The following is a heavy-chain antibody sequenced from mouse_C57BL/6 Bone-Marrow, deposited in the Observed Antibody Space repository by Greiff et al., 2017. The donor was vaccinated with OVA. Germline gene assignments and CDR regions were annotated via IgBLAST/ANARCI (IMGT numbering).Heavy chain of an antibody. CDR1: GYAFTNYL. CDR3: ARHPGYDGVDY. Sequence: VKLMESGAELVRPGTSVKVSCKASGYAFTNYLIEWVKQRPGQGLEWIGVINPGSGGTNYNEKFKGKATLTADKSSSTAYMQLSSLTSEDSAVYFCARHPGYDGVDYWGQGTTLTVSS. CDR2: INPGSGGT. V-gene: IGHV1-54*01. J-gene: IGHJ2*01. D-gene: IGHD2-2*01.